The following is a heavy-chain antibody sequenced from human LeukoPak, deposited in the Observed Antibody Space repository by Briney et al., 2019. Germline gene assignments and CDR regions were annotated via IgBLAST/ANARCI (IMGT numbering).Heavy chain of an antibody. CDR1: GFTFSSYA. J-gene: IGHJ5*02. V-gene: IGHV3-64D*06. Sequence: GGSLRLSCSASGFTFSSYAMHWVRQAPGKGLEYVSAISSNGGSTYYADSVKGRFTISRDNSKNTLYLQMSSLRAEDTAAYYCVKDVPRFGEPPFDPWGQGTLVTVSS. CDR3: VKDVPRFGEPPFDP. CDR2: ISSNGGST. D-gene: IGHD3-16*01.